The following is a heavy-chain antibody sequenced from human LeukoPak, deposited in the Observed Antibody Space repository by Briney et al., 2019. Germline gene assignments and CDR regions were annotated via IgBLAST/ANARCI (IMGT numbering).Heavy chain of an antibody. J-gene: IGHJ4*02. V-gene: IGHV4-4*02. D-gene: IGHD3-10*01. Sequence: SETLSLTCAVSGGSISSSNWWWWVHQPPGKGLEWIREIYHSGRTNYNPSLKSRVTISVDKSKNQFSLQLSSVTAADTAVYYCAKSEAFDPYRSGSIVGHFEYWGQGTLVTVSS. CDR3: AKSEAFDPYRSGSIVGHFEY. CDR1: GGSISSSNW. CDR2: IYHSGRT.